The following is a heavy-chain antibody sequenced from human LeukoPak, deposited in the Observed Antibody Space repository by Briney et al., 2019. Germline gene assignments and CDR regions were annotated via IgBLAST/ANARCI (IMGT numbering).Heavy chain of an antibody. CDR1: GGSISSYY. CDR3: AGRHGDYPFAFDI. D-gene: IGHD4-17*01. J-gene: IGHJ3*02. CDR2: NYYSGST. V-gene: IGHV4-59*01. Sequence: SETLSLTCTVSGGSISSYYWSWIRQPPGKGLEWIGYNYYSGSTNYNPSLKSRVTISVDTSKNQFSLKLSSVTAADTAVYYCAGRHGDYPFAFDIWGQGTMVTVSS.